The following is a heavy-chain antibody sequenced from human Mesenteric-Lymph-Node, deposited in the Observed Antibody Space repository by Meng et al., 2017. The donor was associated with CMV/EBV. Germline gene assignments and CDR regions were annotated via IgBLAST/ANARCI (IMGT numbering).Heavy chain of an antibody. D-gene: IGHD3-10*01. V-gene: IGHV1-3*01. J-gene: IGHJ4*02. CDR3: ARAAYYYGSGSYFFDY. CDR1: GYTFTSYA. Sequence: SGYTFTSYAMQWVRQAPGQRLEWMGWINAGNGNTKYSQKFQGRVTITRDTSASTAYMELSSLRSEDTAVYYCARAAYYYGSGSYFFDYWGQGTLVTVSS. CDR2: INAGNGNT.